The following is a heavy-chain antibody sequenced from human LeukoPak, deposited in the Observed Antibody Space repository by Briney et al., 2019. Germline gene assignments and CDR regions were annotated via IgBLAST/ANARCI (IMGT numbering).Heavy chain of an antibody. CDR3: ARDRGDGYNYDI. V-gene: IGHV1-69*13. CDR1: GGTFSSYA. Sequence: ASVKVSCKTSGGTFSSYAISWVRQAPGQGLEWMGGIIPIFGTANYAQKLQGRVTITADESTSTAYMELSNLRSEDTAVYYCARDRGDGYNYDIWGQGTMVTVSS. CDR2: IIPIFGTA. J-gene: IGHJ3*02. D-gene: IGHD5-24*01.